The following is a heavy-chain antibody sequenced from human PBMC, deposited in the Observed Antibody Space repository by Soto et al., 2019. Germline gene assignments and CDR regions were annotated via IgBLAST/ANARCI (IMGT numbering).Heavy chain of an antibody. D-gene: IGHD7-27*01. CDR2: IYYSGST. J-gene: IGHJ5*02. V-gene: IGHV4-59*01. CDR1: GGSISSYY. CDR3: ARDGSLGWFDP. Sequence: PSETLSLTCTVSGGSISSYYWSWIRQPPGKGLEWIGYIYYSGSTNYNPSLKSRVTISVDTSKNQFSLKLSSVTAADTAVYYCARDGSLGWFDPWGQGTLVTVSS.